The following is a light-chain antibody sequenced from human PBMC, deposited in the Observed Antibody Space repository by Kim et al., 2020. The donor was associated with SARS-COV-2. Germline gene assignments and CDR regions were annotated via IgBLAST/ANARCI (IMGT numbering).Light chain of an antibody. CDR2: AAS. CDR3: QQYYSYPIT. J-gene: IGKJ5*01. V-gene: IGKV1-8*01. Sequence: ASTGNRATITGRALHGISSYLAWYQQKPGKAPKLLIYAASTLKSGVPSRFSGSGSGTDFTLTIRCLQSEDFATYYCQQYYSYPITFGEGTRLEIK. CDR1: HGISSY.